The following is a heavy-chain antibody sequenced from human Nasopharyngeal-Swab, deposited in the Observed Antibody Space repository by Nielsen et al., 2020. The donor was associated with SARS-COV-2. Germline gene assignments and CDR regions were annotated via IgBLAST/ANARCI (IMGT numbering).Heavy chain of an antibody. CDR2: ISPYNSKA. CDR1: GTYV. V-gene: IGHV1-18*01. Sequence: ASVKVSCKTSGTYVISWVRQAPGQGLEWVGRISPYNSKANYAQNIQGRVTMTTDTSTSTAYMELSNLRSDDTAVYYCARDCSTSSCHLVWGQGTLVTVSS. CDR3: ARDCSTSSCHLV. D-gene: IGHD2-2*01. J-gene: IGHJ4*02.